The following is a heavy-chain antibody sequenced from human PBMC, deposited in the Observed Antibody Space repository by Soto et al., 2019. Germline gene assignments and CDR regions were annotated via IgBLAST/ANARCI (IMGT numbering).Heavy chain of an antibody. Sequence: PSETLSLTCTVSGGSISSGGYYWSWIRQHPGKGLEWIGYIYYSGSTYYNPSLKSRVTISVDTSKNQFSLKLSSVTAADTAVYYCARTYYDYVWGSYRPKYYFDYWGQGTLVTVSS. J-gene: IGHJ4*02. CDR3: ARTYYDYVWGSYRPKYYFDY. CDR2: IYYSGST. D-gene: IGHD3-16*02. CDR1: GGSISSGGYY. V-gene: IGHV4-31*03.